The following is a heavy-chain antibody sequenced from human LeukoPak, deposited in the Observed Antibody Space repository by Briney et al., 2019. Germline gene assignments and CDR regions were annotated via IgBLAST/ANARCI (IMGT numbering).Heavy chain of an antibody. CDR2: IKSTTVDATP. D-gene: IGHD4-23*01. CDR3: TTGPGNSGY. CDR1: GLTFSNAW. V-gene: IGHV3-15*01. Sequence: GGSLRLSCAVSGLTFSNAWMSWVRQAPGKGLEWVGRIKSTTVDATPEYAAPVRGRFTISRDDSKNTVYLQMNGLKSEDTAVYYCTTGPGNSGYWGQGTLVSVSS. J-gene: IGHJ4*02.